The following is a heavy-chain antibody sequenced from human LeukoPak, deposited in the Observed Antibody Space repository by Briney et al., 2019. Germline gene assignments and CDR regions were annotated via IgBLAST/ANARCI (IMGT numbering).Heavy chain of an antibody. CDR2: INSDGSST. Sequence: GGSLRLSCAASGFTFSSYWVHWVRQAPGKGLVWVSRINSDGSSTSYADSVKGRFTISRDNAKNTLYLQMNSLRAEDTAVYYCARVDYYDSSGYLYYFDYWGQGTLVTVSS. J-gene: IGHJ4*02. D-gene: IGHD3-22*01. CDR1: GFTFSSYW. V-gene: IGHV3-74*01. CDR3: ARVDYYDSSGYLYYFDY.